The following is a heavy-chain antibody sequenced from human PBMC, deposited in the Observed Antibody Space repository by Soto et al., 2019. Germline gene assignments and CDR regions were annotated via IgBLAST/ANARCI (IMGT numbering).Heavy chain of an antibody. CDR1: GFTFSSYA. CDR2: ISGSGGST. CDR3: AKGDRYSYGYGY. V-gene: IGHV3-23*01. Sequence: GSLRLSCAASGFTFSSYAMSWVRQAPGKGLEWVSAISGSGGSTYYADSVKGRFTISRGNSKNTLYLQMNSLRAEDTAVYYCAKGDRYSYGYGYWGQGTLVTVSS. D-gene: IGHD5-18*01. J-gene: IGHJ4*02.